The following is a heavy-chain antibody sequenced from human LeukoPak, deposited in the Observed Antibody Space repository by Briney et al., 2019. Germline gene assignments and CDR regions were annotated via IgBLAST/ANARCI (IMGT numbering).Heavy chain of an antibody. CDR3: ARGFYDYVWGSYRFSYFDY. Sequence: SETLSLTCAVSGYSISSGYYWGWIRQPPGKGLEWIGSIYHSGSTYYNPSLKSRVTISVDTSKNQFSLKLSSVTAADTAVYYCARGFYDYVWGSYRFSYFDYWGQGTLVTVSS. D-gene: IGHD3-16*02. V-gene: IGHV4-38-2*01. CDR2: IYHSGST. CDR1: GYSISSGYY. J-gene: IGHJ4*02.